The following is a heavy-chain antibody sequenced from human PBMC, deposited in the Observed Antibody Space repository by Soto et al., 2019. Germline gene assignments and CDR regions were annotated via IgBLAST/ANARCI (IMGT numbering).Heavy chain of an antibody. CDR1: GGSIGSYH. D-gene: IGHD4-17*01. CDR3: ARDTVLTGMFDL. V-gene: IGHV4-59*01. Sequence: PSETLSLTCTVSGGSIGSYHWSWVRQPPAKGLEWIASVYYTGTTNYNPSLGSRVTISIDAPENQISLKLTSVTAADTAFYYCARDTVLTGMFDLWGQGTLVTVSS. CDR2: VYYTGTT. J-gene: IGHJ5*02.